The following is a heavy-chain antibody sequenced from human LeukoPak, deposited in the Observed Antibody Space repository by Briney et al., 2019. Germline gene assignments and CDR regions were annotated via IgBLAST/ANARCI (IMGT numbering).Heavy chain of an antibody. CDR1: GFTFSSYA. CDR2: ISYDGSNK. V-gene: IGHV3-30-3*01. D-gene: IGHD3-10*01. J-gene: IGHJ4*02. Sequence: GRSLRLYCAASGFTFSSYAMHWVRQAPGKGLEWVAVISYDGSNKYYADSVKGRFTISRDNSKNTLYLQMNSLRAEDTAVYYCARESSLGFGELFRWGQGTLVTVSS. CDR3: ARESSLGFGELFR.